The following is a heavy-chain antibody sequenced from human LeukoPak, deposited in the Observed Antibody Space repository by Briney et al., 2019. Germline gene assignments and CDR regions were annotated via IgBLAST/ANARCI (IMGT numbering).Heavy chain of an antibody. CDR1: GGSISSYY. Sequence: SETLSLTCTVSGGSISSYYWSWIRQPPGKGLEWIGYIYYSGSANYNPSLKSRVTISVDTSKNQFSLKLSSVTAADTAVYYCARLIMVRGVIRPDYWGQGTLVTVSS. CDR3: ARLIMVRGVIRPDY. V-gene: IGHV4-59*08. J-gene: IGHJ4*02. CDR2: IYYSGSA. D-gene: IGHD3-10*01.